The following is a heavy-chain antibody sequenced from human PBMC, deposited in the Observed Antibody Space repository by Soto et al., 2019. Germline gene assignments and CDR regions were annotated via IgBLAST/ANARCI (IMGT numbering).Heavy chain of an antibody. J-gene: IGHJ4*02. CDR2: FSYSGRT. V-gene: IGHV4-59*01. Sequence: QVQLQESGPGLVKPSESLSLTCSVSGGSITTYYWSWIRQSPGKGLEWIGYFSYSGRTNYNPPLKSRVTIAGVTSQNQFSVRLRSVTAADPPVYYCASHPYGLTWYFDSWGQGALVTVSS. CDR1: GGSITTYY. D-gene: IGHD4-17*01. CDR3: ASHPYGLTWYFDS.